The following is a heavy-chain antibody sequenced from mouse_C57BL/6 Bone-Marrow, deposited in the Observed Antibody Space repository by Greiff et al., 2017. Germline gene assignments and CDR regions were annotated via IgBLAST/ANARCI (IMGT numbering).Heavy chain of an antibody. CDR3: ARSSYGSSYGGY. V-gene: IGHV1-81*01. J-gene: IGHJ2*01. CDR2: IYPRSGNT. CDR1: GYTFTSYG. Sequence: QVQLKQSGAELARPGASVKLSCKASGYTFTSYGISWVKQRTGQGLEWIGEIYPRSGNTYYNEKFKGKATLTVDKSSSTAYMDIRSLTSEDSAVYFCARSSYGSSYGGYWGQGTTLTVSS. D-gene: IGHD1-1*01.